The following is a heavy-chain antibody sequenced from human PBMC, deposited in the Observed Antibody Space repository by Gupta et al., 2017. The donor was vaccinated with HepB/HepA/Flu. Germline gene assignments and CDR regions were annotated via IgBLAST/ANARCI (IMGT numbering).Heavy chain of an antibody. J-gene: IGHJ3*02. CDR3: ATEPGNDAFDI. V-gene: IGHV3-43*02. D-gene: IGHD3-10*01. Sequence: EVQLVESGGGVVQPGGSLRLSCAASGFTFDDSAMHWVRQAPGKGLEWVSLISGDGGSTYYADSVKGRFTISRDNSKNSLYLQMNSLRTEDTALYYCATEPGNDAFDIWGQGTMVTVSS. CDR2: ISGDGGST. CDR1: GFTFDDSA.